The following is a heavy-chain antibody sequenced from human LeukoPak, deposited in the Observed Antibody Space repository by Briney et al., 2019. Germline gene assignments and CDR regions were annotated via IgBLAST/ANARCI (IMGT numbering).Heavy chain of an antibody. D-gene: IGHD2-15*01. CDR1: GYTFTGYY. J-gene: IGHJ3*02. CDR3: ATASGLNAFDI. V-gene: IGHV1-2*02. Sequence: GASVKVSCKASGYTFTGYYMHWVRPAPGQGLEWMGWINPNSGGTNYAQKFQGRVTMTRDTSISTAYMELSGLRSDDTAVYYCATASGLNAFDIWGQGTMVTVSS. CDR2: INPNSGGT.